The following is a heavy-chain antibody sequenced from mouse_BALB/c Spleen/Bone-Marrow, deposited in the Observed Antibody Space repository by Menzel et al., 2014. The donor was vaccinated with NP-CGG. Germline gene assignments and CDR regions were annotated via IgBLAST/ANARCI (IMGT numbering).Heavy chain of an antibody. Sequence: VKLMESGPGPVAPSQSLSITCTVSGFSLTDSGVSWIRQPPGKGLEWLGIIWGGGSTYYNSDFKSRVNISRDNSKSQVFLKLNSLQTEDTAMYYCAKLSTMITTFAYWGQGTLVTVSA. D-gene: IGHD2-4*01. CDR1: GFSLTDSG. CDR2: IWGGGST. CDR3: AKLSTMITTFAY. V-gene: IGHV2-6-5*01. J-gene: IGHJ3*01.